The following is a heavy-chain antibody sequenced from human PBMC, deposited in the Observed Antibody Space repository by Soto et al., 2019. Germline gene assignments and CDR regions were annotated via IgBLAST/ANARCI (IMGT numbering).Heavy chain of an antibody. CDR1: GDSISNSRFY. CDR3: ARDYFDSSDYTTNWFDP. Sequence: ETLSLTCSVSGDSISNSRFYWAWIRQPPGEGLEWIGSIYHTGNAYYNPSLKSRVTIFVDTSKNQFSLKLTSVTAADTALYYCARDYFDSSDYTTNWFDPWGQGSLVTSPQ. D-gene: IGHD3-22*01. CDR2: IYHTGNA. V-gene: IGHV4-39*01. J-gene: IGHJ5*02.